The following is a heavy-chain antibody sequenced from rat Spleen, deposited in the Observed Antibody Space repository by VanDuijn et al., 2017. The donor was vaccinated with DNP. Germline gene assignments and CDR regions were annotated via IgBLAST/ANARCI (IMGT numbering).Heavy chain of an antibody. CDR2: ISYDGVSI. V-gene: IGHV5-20*01. CDR1: GFTFSDYY. CDR3: TWGAADA. J-gene: IGHJ4*01. D-gene: IGHD1-2*01. Sequence: EVQLVASGGGLVEPGRSLKLSCAASGFTFSDYYMAWVRQAPRKGLEWVASISYDGVSIQYRDSVKGRFTISRDNAKSSLYLQMDSLRSEDTATYYCTWGAADAWGQGTSVTVSS.